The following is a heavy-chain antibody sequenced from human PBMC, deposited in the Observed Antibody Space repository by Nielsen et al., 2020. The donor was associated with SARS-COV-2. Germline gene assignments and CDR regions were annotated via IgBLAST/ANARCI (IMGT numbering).Heavy chain of an antibody. CDR2: FDPGDAET. CDR1: RYTLSQLS. Sequence: ASETVSCMRSRYTLSQLSIHWVRQAPGKGLEWMGGFDPGDAETVYAQKFQGRITMTEDTSADTAYMDLSSLRTEDTAVYYCATSLVAAIFGVLDYWGPGTLVTVSS. V-gene: IGHV1-24*01. D-gene: IGHD3-3*01. CDR3: ATSLVAAIFGVLDY. J-gene: IGHJ4*02.